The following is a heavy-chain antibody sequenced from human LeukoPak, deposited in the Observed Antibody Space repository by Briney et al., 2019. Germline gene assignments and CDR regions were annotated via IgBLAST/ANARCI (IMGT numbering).Heavy chain of an antibody. CDR2: IYPGDSDT. CDR3: AMVVGATDIDAAFDI. Sequence: HGESLKISCKGSRYSFTSYWIGWVRQMPGKGLEWMGIIYPGDSDTRYSPSFQGQVTISADKSISTAYLQWSSLKASDTAMYYCAMVVGATDIDAAFDIWGQRTMVTVSS. D-gene: IGHD1-26*01. V-gene: IGHV5-51*01. J-gene: IGHJ3*02. CDR1: RYSFTSYW.